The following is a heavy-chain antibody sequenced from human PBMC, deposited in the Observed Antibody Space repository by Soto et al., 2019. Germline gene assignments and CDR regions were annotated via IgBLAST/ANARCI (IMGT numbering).Heavy chain of an antibody. CDR2: IYSGGST. CDR1: GFIVSSHY. Sequence: EVQLVETGGGLIQPGGSLRLSCAASGFIVSSHYMSWVRQGQGKGLEWVSVIYSGGSTYYADSVKGRFTISRDNSKNTRYLQMNSLRAEDTAVYYCARASTYGSPGYYGRDVWGQGTTVTVSS. CDR3: ARASTYGSPGYYGRDV. D-gene: IGHD3-10*01. V-gene: IGHV3-53*02. J-gene: IGHJ6*02.